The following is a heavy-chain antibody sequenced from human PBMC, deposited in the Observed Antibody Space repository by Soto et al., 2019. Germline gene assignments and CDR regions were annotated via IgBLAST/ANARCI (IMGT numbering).Heavy chain of an antibody. CDR2: IYYSGST. CDR1: GGSISSSSYY. CDR3: ASRGIVVVSDYYGMDV. V-gene: IGHV4-39*01. Sequence: QLQLQESGPGLVKPSETLSLTCTVSGGSISSSSYYWGWIRQPPGKGLEWIGSIYYSGSTYYNPSLKCRVTISVDTSKNQFSLKLSSVTAADTAVYYCASRGIVVVSDYYGMDVWGQGTTVTVSS. J-gene: IGHJ6*02. D-gene: IGHD3-22*01.